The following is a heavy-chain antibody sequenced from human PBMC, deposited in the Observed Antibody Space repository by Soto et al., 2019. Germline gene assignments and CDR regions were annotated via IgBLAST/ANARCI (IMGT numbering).Heavy chain of an antibody. CDR3: ARYPPSGAVVATGDY. Sequence: EVQLLESGGGLVQPGGSLRLSCAASGFTFSIYAMNWVRQGPGKGLEWVSAISASGGSNYYADSVKGRFTISRDNSKNTLSLQMNSLRADDTAVYYCARYPPSGAVVATGDYWGQGTLVTVSS. V-gene: IGHV3-23*01. J-gene: IGHJ4*02. CDR1: GFTFSIYA. D-gene: IGHD2-15*01. CDR2: ISASGGSN.